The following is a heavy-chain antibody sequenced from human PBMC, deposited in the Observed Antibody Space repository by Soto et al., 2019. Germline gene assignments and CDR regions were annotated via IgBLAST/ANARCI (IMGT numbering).Heavy chain of an antibody. J-gene: IGHJ1*01. V-gene: IGHV3-23*01. CDR1: GFTFSVYA. CDR2: ISSNGGRT. CDR3: AKYSELPYEAYLQQ. Sequence: PGGSLRLSCAASGFTFSVYAMSWVRQAPGKGLEWVSAISSNGGRTFYADSLRGRFTISRDNSKSALYLQMNNPRAEDTAIYYCAKYSELPYEAYLQQWGQGTLVTVSS. D-gene: IGHD1-7*01.